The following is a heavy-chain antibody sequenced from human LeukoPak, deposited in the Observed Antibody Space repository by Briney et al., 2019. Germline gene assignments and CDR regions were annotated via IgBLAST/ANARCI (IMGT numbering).Heavy chain of an antibody. D-gene: IGHD1-26*01. J-gene: IGHJ4*02. CDR3: ASARTYSNYYFDY. Sequence: GGSLRLSCAASGFTFSSYSMNWVRQAPGKGLEWVSSISSSSSYIYYADSVKGRFTISRDNAKNSLYLQMNSLRAEDTAVYYCASARTYSNYYFDYWGQGTLVTVSS. V-gene: IGHV3-21*01. CDR1: GFTFSSYS. CDR2: ISSSSSYI.